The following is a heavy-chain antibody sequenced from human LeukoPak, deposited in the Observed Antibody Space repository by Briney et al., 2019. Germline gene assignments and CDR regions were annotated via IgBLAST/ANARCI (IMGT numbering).Heavy chain of an antibody. CDR3: ARVSILYSYGLYYYFDY. D-gene: IGHD5-18*01. Sequence: ASVKVSCKASGYTFTGYYMHWVRQAPGQGLEWMGWINPNSGGTNYAQKFQGRVTMTRDTSISTAYMELSRLRSDDTAVYYCARVSILYSYGLYYYFDYWGQGTLVTVSS. CDR1: GYTFTGYY. V-gene: IGHV1-2*02. J-gene: IGHJ4*02. CDR2: INPNSGGT.